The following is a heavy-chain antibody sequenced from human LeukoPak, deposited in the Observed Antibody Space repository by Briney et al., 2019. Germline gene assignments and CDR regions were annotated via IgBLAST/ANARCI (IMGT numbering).Heavy chain of an antibody. Sequence: PSETLSLTCAVYGGSFSGYYWSWIRQPPGKGLEWIGEINHSGSTNYNPSLKSRVTISVDTSKNQFSLKLSSVTAADTAVYYCARQAYDSSGYYSYFDYWGQGTLVTVSS. J-gene: IGHJ4*02. CDR1: GGSFSGYY. CDR2: INHSGST. V-gene: IGHV4-34*01. CDR3: ARQAYDSSGYYSYFDY. D-gene: IGHD3-22*01.